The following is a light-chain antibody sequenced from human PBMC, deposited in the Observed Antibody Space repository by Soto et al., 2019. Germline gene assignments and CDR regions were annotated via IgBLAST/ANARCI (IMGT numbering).Light chain of an antibody. CDR1: QGISSY. CDR2: DVS. Sequence: DIPLTQSPSFLSASVRDRVTITCRASQGISSYLAWYQQKPGKAPKLLVYDVSTLQSGVPSRFSGSGSGTDFTLTISSLQPEDFATYYCQQLDSYPYTFGQGTKLEIK. V-gene: IGKV1-9*01. J-gene: IGKJ2*01. CDR3: QQLDSYPYT.